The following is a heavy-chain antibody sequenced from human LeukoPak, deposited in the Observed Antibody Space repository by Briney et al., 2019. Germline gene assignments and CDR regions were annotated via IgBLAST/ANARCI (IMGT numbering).Heavy chain of an antibody. CDR3: AELGITMTGGV. CDR2: INWNGGST. J-gene: IGHJ6*04. Sequence: GGSLRLSCAASGFTFDDYGMSWVRQAPGKGLEWVSGINWNGGSTGYADSVKGRFTISRDNAKNSLYLQMNSLRAEDTAVYYCAELGITMTGGVWGKGTTVTISS. V-gene: IGHV3-20*04. D-gene: IGHD3-10*02. CDR1: GFTFDDYG.